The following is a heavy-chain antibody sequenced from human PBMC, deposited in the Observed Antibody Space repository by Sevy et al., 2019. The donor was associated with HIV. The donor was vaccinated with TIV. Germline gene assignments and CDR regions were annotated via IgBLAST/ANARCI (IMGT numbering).Heavy chain of an antibody. CDR1: GASINSGNYY. Sequence: SETLSLTCTVSGASINSGNYYWSWIRQPAGKGLEWLGRVHTSGEPNSNPSLKSRATISMDTSKNQFSLKLSSVTAADTAVYYCSRERVGLDVVRGVRQWFDPWGQGTLVTVSS. J-gene: IGHJ5*02. V-gene: IGHV4-61*02. CDR3: SRERVGLDVVRGVRQWFDP. D-gene: IGHD3-10*01. CDR2: VHTSGEP.